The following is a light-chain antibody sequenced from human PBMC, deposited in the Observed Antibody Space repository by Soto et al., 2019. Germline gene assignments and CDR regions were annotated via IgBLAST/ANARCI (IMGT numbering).Light chain of an antibody. CDR1: SSNIGAGYD. Sequence: QSVLTQPPSVSGAPGQRVTISCTGSSSNIGAGYDVHWYQQLPGTAPKLLIYGNSNRPSGVPDRFSGSKSGTSASLAITGVQAEDEAADYCQSYDSSMSGYVFGAGTKVTVL. J-gene: IGLJ1*01. CDR3: QSYDSSMSGYV. CDR2: GNS. V-gene: IGLV1-40*01.